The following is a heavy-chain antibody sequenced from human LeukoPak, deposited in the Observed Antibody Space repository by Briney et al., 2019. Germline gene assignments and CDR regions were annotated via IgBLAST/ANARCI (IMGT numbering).Heavy chain of an antibody. Sequence: GGSLRLSRAASGFTFSSSAMSWVRQAPGKGLEWVSAISGSGGSTYYADSVKGRFTISRDNSKNTLYLQMNSLRAEDTAVYYCALEDYGDYLMGFDYWGQGTLVTVSS. D-gene: IGHD4-17*01. CDR3: ALEDYGDYLMGFDY. J-gene: IGHJ4*02. CDR2: ISGSGGST. CDR1: GFTFSSSA. V-gene: IGHV3-23*01.